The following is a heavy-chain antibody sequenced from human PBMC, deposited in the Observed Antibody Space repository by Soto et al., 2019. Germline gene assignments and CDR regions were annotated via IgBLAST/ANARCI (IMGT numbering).Heavy chain of an antibody. CDR1: GGSISSYY. Sequence: PSETLSLTCTVSGGSISSYYWSWIRQPPGKGLEWIGYIYYSGSTNYNPSLKSRVTISVDTSKNQFSLKLSSVTAADTAVYYCARWGSGGSFGFDYWGQGSLVTVSS. J-gene: IGHJ4*02. D-gene: IGHD2-15*01. V-gene: IGHV4-59*01. CDR3: ARWGSGGSFGFDY. CDR2: IYYSGST.